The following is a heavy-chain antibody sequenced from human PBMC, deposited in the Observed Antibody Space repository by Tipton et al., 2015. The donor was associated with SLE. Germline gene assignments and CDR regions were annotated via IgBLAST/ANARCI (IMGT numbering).Heavy chain of an antibody. CDR1: IGSISSSTYY. CDR2: IYTSGNT. V-gene: IGHV4-61*02. Sequence: TLSLTCSVSIGSISSSTYYWTWIRQPAGKGLEWIGRIYTSGNTNYNPSFKSRVTISVDTSKNQFSLKLSSVTAADTAVYYCARIIAGHGDAFDVWGQGTMVTVSS. CDR3: ARIIAGHGDAFDV. J-gene: IGHJ3*01.